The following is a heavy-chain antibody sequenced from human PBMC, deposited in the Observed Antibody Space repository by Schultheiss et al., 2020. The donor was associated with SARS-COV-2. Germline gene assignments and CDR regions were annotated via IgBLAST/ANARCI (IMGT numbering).Heavy chain of an antibody. V-gene: IGHV4-30-4*01. D-gene: IGHD3-10*01. CDR3: AREGGVTMVRGVIIDRGFDP. Sequence: SQTLSLTCTVSGGSISSGDYYWSWIRQPPGKGLEWIGYIYYSGSTYYNPSLKSRVTISVDTSKNQFSLKLSSVTAADTAVYYCAREGGVTMVRGVIIDRGFDPWGQGTLVTVSS. CDR1: GGSISSGDYY. J-gene: IGHJ5*02. CDR2: IYYSGST.